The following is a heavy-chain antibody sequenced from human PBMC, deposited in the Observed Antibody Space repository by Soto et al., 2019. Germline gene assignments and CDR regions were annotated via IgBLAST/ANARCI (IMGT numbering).Heavy chain of an antibody. D-gene: IGHD6-13*01. J-gene: IGHJ4*02. CDR1: GGSISSYY. V-gene: IGHV4-59*08. CDR3: ATLYPGYSSSWFFDY. Sequence: SETLSLTCTVSGGSISSYYWSWIRQPPGKGLEWIGYIYYSGSTNYNPSLKSRVTISVDTPKNQFSLKLSSVTAADTAVYYCATLYPGYSSSWFFDYWGQGTLVTVSS. CDR2: IYYSGST.